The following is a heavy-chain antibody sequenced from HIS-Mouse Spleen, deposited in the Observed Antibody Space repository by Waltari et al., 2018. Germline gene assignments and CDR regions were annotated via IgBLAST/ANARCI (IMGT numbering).Heavy chain of an antibody. CDR2: INPNSGGT. V-gene: IGHV1-2*02. Sequence: QVQLVQSGAEVKKPGASVKVSCKASGYTFTGYYLHWVRQAPGQGLEWMGWINPNSGGTNYAQTFQGRVTMTRDTSISTAYMELSRLRSDDTAVYYCARRDSSGLRVFDYWGQGTLVTVSS. D-gene: IGHD6-19*01. CDR3: ARRDSSGLRVFDY. J-gene: IGHJ4*02. CDR1: GYTFTGYY.